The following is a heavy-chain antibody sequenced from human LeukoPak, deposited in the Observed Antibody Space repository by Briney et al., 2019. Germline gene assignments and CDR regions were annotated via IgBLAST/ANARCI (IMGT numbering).Heavy chain of an antibody. CDR3: ASLGPGGWFDP. D-gene: IGHD1-26*01. CDR2: IYHSGST. V-gene: IGHV4-38-2*02. CDR1: GYSISSGYY. J-gene: IGHJ5*02. Sequence: SETLSLTCTVSGYSISSGYYWGWLRQPPGKGLEWIGSIYHSGSTYYNPSLKSRVTISVDTSKNQFSLKLSSVTAADTSVYYCASLGPGGWFDPWGQGTLVTVSS.